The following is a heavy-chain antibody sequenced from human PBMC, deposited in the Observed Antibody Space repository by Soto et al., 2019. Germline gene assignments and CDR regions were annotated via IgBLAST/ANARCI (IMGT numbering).Heavy chain of an antibody. CDR2: IWYDGSNK. J-gene: IGHJ6*02. D-gene: IGHD3-22*01. Sequence: QVQLVESGGGVVQPGRSLRLSCAASGFTFSSYGMHWVRQAPGKGLEWVAVIWYDGSNKDYADSVKGRFTISRDNSKNTRYLQMNSLRAEYTAVYYCARDVDCYDSSGGGMDVWGQGTTVTVSS. CDR3: ARDVDCYDSSGGGMDV. V-gene: IGHV3-33*01. CDR1: GFTFSSYG.